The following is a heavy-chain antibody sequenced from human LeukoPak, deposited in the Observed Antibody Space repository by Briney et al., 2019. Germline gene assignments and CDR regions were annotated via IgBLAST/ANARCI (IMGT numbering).Heavy chain of an antibody. CDR3: ARDGEYYDSSGSYLDY. CDR1: GYTFTTYY. J-gene: IGHJ4*02. D-gene: IGHD3-22*01. Sequence: AASVKVSCKASGYTFTTYYMHWVRQAPGQGLEWMGIVNPSSGSTSYAQKFQGRVTMTRDTSTSTFYMELRSLKSEDTAVYYCARDGEYYDSSGSYLDYWGQGTLVTVSS. CDR2: VNPSSGST. V-gene: IGHV1-46*01.